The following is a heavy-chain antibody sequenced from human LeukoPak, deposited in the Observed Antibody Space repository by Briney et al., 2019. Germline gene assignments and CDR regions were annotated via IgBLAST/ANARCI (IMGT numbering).Heavy chain of an antibody. CDR2: IKQDGSEK. CDR1: GFSFSSYW. V-gene: IGHV3-7*01. Sequence: GGSLRLSCAASGFSFSSYWMSWVRQAPGKGLEWAANIKQDGSEKYYVDSVKGRFTISRDNAKNSLYLQMSSLRAEDTAMFYCARGHRYYYDSSGYYPVDYWGQGTLVTVSS. CDR3: ARGHRYYYDSSGYYPVDY. D-gene: IGHD3-22*01. J-gene: IGHJ4*02.